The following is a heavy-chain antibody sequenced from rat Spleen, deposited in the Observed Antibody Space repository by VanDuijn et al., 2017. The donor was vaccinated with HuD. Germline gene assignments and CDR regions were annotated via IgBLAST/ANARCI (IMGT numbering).Heavy chain of an antibody. V-gene: IGHV5-20*01. CDR3: TAPFPY. Sequence: EVQLVESGGGLVQPGRSMKLSCAVSGFTFSDYYMAWVRQAPTKGLEWVASISSGGGGTYYPDSVRGRFTISRDNAKSILYLQMDSLRSEDTATYYCTAPFPYWGQGVMVTVSS. J-gene: IGHJ2*01. CDR1: GFTFSDYY. CDR2: ISSGGGGT.